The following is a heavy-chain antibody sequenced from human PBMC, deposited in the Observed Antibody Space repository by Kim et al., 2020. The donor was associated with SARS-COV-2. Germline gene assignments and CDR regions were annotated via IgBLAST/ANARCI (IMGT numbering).Heavy chain of an antibody. J-gene: IGHJ4*02. Sequence: SPSFQGHVTISADKSISTAYLQWSSLKASDTAMYYCARHYLDFRSTGFDYWGQGTLVTVSS. D-gene: IGHD3-3*01. CDR3: ARHYLDFRSTGFDY. V-gene: IGHV5-10-1*01.